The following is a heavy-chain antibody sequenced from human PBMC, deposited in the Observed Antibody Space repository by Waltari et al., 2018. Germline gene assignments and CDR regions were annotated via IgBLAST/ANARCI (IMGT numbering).Heavy chain of an antibody. CDR3: ARAREHSDDFWNGYSYYFDQ. CDR2: IYYSGST. V-gene: IGHV4-31*01. Sequence: QVQLQESGPGLVKPSQTLSLTCTVSGCSISSGVYYLEWIPQHPGKGLEWIGYIYYSGSTYYNPSLKSLVTISVDTSKNQFSLKLSSVTAADTAVYYCARAREHSDDFWNGYSYYFDQWGQGTLVTVSS. J-gene: IGHJ4*02. D-gene: IGHD3-3*01. CDR1: GCSISSGVYY.